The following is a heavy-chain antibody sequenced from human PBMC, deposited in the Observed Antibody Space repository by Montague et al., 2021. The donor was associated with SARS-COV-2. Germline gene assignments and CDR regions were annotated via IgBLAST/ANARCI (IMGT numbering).Heavy chain of an antibody. Sequence: SETLSLTCSVSGGSMSSYHWVWIRQPPGKGLEWIGYVSYRGSTNYNLSLKSRVTISLGTSKNRFSLGVTSVTATDTAVYYCARDVRYYYDQWGQGILVTVSS. J-gene: IGHJ4*02. CDR1: GGSMSSYH. V-gene: IGHV4-59*01. CDR3: ARDVRYYYDQ. CDR2: VSYRGST. D-gene: IGHD3-10*01.